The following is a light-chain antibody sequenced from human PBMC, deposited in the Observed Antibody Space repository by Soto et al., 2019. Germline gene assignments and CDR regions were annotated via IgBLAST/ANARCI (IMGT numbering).Light chain of an antibody. V-gene: IGLV2-11*01. Sequence: SALAQPRSVSGSPGQSVTISCTGTSSDVGGYNYVSCYQQHPGKAPKLMIYDVSKRPSGVPDRFSGSNSGNTASLTISGLQAEDEADYYCCSYAGSYTFGVFGTGTKVTVL. J-gene: IGLJ1*01. CDR1: SSDVGGYNY. CDR3: CSYAGSYTFGV. CDR2: DVS.